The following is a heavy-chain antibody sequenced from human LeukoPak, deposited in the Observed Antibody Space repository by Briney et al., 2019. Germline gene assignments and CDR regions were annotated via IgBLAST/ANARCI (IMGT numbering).Heavy chain of an antibody. J-gene: IGHJ4*02. V-gene: IGHV4-59*01. CDR1: GGSISSYY. Sequence: SETLSLTCTVSGGSISSYYWSWIRQPPGKGLEWIGYIYYSGSTNYNPSLKSRATISVDTSKNQFSLKLSSVTAADTAVYYCARLRGYSYGSFDYWGQGTLVTVSS. CDR2: IYYSGST. D-gene: IGHD5-18*01. CDR3: ARLRGYSYGSFDY.